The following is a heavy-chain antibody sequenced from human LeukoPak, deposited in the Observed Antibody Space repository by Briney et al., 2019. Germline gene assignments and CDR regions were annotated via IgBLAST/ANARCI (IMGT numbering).Heavy chain of an antibody. D-gene: IGHD2-2*01. Sequence: GSLRLSCAASGFTFSSYAMHWVRQAPGKGLAWVAVISYDGSNKYYADSVKGRFTISRDNSKNTLYLQMNSLRAEDTAVYYCAREVIVVVPAATPYYYGMDVWGQGTTVTVSS. V-gene: IGHV3-30-3*01. CDR2: ISYDGSNK. CDR1: GFTFSSYA. CDR3: AREVIVVVPAATPYYYGMDV. J-gene: IGHJ6*02.